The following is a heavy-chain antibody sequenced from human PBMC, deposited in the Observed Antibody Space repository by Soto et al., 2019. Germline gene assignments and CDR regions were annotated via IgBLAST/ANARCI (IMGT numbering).Heavy chain of an antibody. V-gene: IGHV4-59*01. J-gene: IGHJ6*02. D-gene: IGHD2-2*01. CDR2: IYYSGST. Sequence: PSETLSLTCTVSGGSISSYYWSWIRQPPGKGLEWIGYIYYSGSTNYNPSLKSRVTISVDTSKNQFFLKLSSVTAADTAVYYCAREGVVQGYYGMDVWGQGTTVTVSS. CDR1: GGSISSYY. CDR3: AREGVVQGYYGMDV.